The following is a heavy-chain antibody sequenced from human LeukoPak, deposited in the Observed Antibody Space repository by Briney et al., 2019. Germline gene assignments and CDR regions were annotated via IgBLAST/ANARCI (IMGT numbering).Heavy chain of an antibody. CDR1: GYTFTSYD. J-gene: IGHJ5*02. Sequence: ASVTVSCKASGYTFTSYDINWVRQAPGQGLEWMGWVSGYNGNTNYAQKFEGRVAMTTDTSSSTAYMELRSLKSDDTAIYYCARGDWFDPWGQGTLVTVSS. D-gene: IGHD2-21*01. CDR2: VSGYNGNT. V-gene: IGHV1-18*01. CDR3: ARGDWFDP.